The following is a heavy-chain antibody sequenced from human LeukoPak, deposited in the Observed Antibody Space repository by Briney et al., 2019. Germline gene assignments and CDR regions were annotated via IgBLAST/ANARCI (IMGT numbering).Heavy chain of an antibody. CDR1: GFTFSSYA. CDR3: AKGEDYDILTDNWFDP. Sequence: GGSLRLSCAASGFTFSSYAMSWVRQAPGKGLEWVSAISGSGGSTYYADSVKGRFTISRDNSKNTLYLQMNSLRAEDTAVYYCAKGEDYDILTDNWFDPWGQGTLVTVSS. J-gene: IGHJ5*02. D-gene: IGHD3-9*01. V-gene: IGHV3-23*01. CDR2: ISGSGGST.